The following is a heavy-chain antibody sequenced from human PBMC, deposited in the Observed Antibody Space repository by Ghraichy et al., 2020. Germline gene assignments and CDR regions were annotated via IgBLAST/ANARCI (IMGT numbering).Heavy chain of an antibody. CDR1: GFTFGSFA. Sequence: GESLNISCAASGFTFGSFAMSWVRQAPGKGLEWVSTISGSGSVTFYAGSVKGRFTVSRDDSQNTLYLQMSTLRGEDTAVYYCAKEGNRYDSSGYYSYFDYWGRGILVTVSS. D-gene: IGHD3-22*01. J-gene: IGHJ4*02. CDR2: ISGSGSVT. CDR3: AKEGNRYDSSGYYSYFDY. V-gene: IGHV3-23*01.